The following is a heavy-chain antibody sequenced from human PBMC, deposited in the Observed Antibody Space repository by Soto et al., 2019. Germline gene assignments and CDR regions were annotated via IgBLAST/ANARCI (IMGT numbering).Heavy chain of an antibody. CDR3: AKVRYSSPMGYYYGMDV. CDR1: RVAFSKFI. D-gene: IGHD6-19*01. J-gene: IGHJ6*02. CDR2: IIPIFGTA. V-gene: IGHV1-69*01. Sequence: QAQLEQSGGEVKKPGSSVKVSCKASRVAFSKFIVTWVRQAPGLGLEWVGGIIPIFGTANYAQKFQGRVTITADESTSTSCMEVNNLRSEDTAVDYCAKVRYSSPMGYYYGMDVWGQGTTVTVSS.